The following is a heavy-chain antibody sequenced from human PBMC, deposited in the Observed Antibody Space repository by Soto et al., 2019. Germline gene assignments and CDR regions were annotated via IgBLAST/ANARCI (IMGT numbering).Heavy chain of an antibody. CDR3: ARLRLAHGDEYA. CDR1: GGSISSYNW. Sequence: QVQLQESGPGLVKPSGPLSITCAVSGGSISSYNWWTWVRQPPGKGLEWIGEIYHSGSTNYNPSLKSRVTISIDKSKNHFSLKLSSVTAADTAVYYCARLRLAHGDEYAWGQGTLVTVYS. V-gene: IGHV4-4*02. J-gene: IGHJ5*02. CDR2: IYHSGST. D-gene: IGHD4-17*01.